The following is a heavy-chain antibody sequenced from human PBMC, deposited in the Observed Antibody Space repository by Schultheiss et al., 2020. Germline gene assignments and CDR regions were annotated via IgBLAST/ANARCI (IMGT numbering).Heavy chain of an antibody. CDR1: GFTFSSYS. J-gene: IGHJ6*02. CDR3: ARVGRIAAAGTDYYYGMDV. Sequence: GGSLRLSCAASGFTFSSYSMNWVRQAPGKGLEWVSSISSSSSYIYYADSVKGRFTIFRDNAKNSLYLQMNSLRAEDTAVYYCARVGRIAAAGTDYYYGMDVWGQGTTVTVSS. CDR2: ISSSSSYI. V-gene: IGHV3-21*01. D-gene: IGHD6-13*01.